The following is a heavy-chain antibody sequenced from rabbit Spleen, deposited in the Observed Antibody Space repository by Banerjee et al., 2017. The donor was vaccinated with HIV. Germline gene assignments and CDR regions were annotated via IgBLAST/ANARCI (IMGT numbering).Heavy chain of an antibody. Sequence: QEQLEESGGGLVKPEGSLTLTCKASGFSFSDRDVMCWVRQVPGKGLEWIGCINTATGKAVYASWAKGRFTISKTSSTTVTLQMTSLTAADTATYFCARDLVGVIGWNFYLWGPGTLVTVS. J-gene: IGHJ4*01. D-gene: IGHD1-1*01. CDR1: GFSFSDRDV. CDR2: INTATGKA. V-gene: IGHV1S45*01. CDR3: ARDLVGVIGWNFYL.